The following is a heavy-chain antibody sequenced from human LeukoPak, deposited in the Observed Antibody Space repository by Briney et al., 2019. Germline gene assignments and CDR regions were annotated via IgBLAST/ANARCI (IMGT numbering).Heavy chain of an antibody. CDR2: MNPNSGNT. V-gene: IGHV1-8*02. Sequence: ASVKVSCKASGYTFTSYDINWVRQATGQGLEWMGWMNPNSGNTGYAQKFQGRVTMTRNTSISTAYMELSSLRSEDTAVYYCARAGITMVRGVIISWFDPWGQGTLVTVSS. J-gene: IGHJ5*02. CDR1: GYTFTSYD. CDR3: ARAGITMVRGVIISWFDP. D-gene: IGHD3-10*01.